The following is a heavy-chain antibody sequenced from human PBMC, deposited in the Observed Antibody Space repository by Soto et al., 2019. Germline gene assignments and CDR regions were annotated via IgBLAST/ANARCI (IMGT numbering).Heavy chain of an antibody. J-gene: IGHJ4*02. D-gene: IGHD3-3*01. Sequence: QVQLQESGPGLVKPSETLSLTCTVSGRSINTYYWNWIRQPPGKGLEWVGYIYYSGTTNYNPSLEGRVTMSVDSSKNQFSLKLTSVTAADTAVYYCARTGGYYTYFFDYWGQGSLVTVSA. CDR2: IYYSGTT. CDR1: GRSINTYY. CDR3: ARTGGYYTYFFDY. V-gene: IGHV4-59*01.